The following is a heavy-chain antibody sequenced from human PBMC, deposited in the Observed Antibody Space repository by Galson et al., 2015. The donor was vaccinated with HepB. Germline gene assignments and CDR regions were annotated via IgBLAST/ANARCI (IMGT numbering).Heavy chain of an antibody. J-gene: IGHJ4*02. CDR2: ISFDGSKK. V-gene: IGHV3-30*18. CDR1: GFTFNNYG. CDR3: AKDQGLLAWIYEG. Sequence: SLRLSCAASGFTFNNYGMHWVRQAPGKGLEWVAVISFDGSKKNYADSVKGRFTISRDDSKNTLYLQMNSLRLDDTAVYYCAKDQGLLAWIYEGWGQGTLVTVSS. D-gene: IGHD5-12*01.